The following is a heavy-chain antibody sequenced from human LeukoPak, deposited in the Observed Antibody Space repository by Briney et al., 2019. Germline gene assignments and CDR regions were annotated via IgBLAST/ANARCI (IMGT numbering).Heavy chain of an antibody. J-gene: IGHJ4*02. CDR1: GFTFSSYA. V-gene: IGHV3-64*01. CDR3: ARDFGRYFFDY. D-gene: IGHD3-10*01. Sequence: GGSLRLSCAASGFTFSSYAMHWVRQAPGKGLEYVSAISGNGGSTYYANSVKGRFTISRDNSKNTLYLQMGSLRAEDMAVYYCARDFGRYFFDYWGQGTLVTVSS. CDR2: ISGNGGST.